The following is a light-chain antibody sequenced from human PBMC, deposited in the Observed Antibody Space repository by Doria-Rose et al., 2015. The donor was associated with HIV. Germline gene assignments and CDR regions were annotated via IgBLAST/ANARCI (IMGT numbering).Light chain of an antibody. Sequence: ASIRDRVTITCRASQNISHYLNWYQQKPGKAPNLLIYAASTLQSGVPSRFSGSGSGTDFTLTIGSLQPEDFATYYCLLSYTIPWTFGQGTKVDIK. CDR3: LLSYTIPWT. V-gene: IGKV1-39*01. CDR2: AAS. CDR1: QNISHY. J-gene: IGKJ1*01.